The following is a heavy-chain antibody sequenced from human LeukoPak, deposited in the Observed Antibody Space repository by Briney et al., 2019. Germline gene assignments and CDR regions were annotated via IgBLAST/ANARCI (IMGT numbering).Heavy chain of an antibody. V-gene: IGHV4-59*01. CDR1: GGSMSNYY. Sequence: SETLSLTCSVSGGSMSNYYWSWIRQPPGKGLEWIGYIYYSGNTHYNPSLKSRVTISVDMSKNQFSLNLRSVTAADTAMYYCARGGPRLYYYYMDVWGKGTTVTISS. J-gene: IGHJ6*03. CDR3: ARGGPRLYYYYMDV. CDR2: IYYSGNT. D-gene: IGHD3-22*01.